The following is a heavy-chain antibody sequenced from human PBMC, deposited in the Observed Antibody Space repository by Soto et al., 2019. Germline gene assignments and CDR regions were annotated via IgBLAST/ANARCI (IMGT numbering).Heavy chain of an antibody. CDR3: ARDITMIVAVPGYACDI. V-gene: IGHV4-30-4*01. CDR2: IYYSGST. Sequence: QVQLQESGPGLVKPSQTLSLTCTVSGGSISSGDYYWRWVRQPPGKGLEWIGYIYYSGSTYYNPSLKDRVTISVDTSKHQFSLKLSSVTAADTAVYYCARDITMIVAVPGYACDIWGQGTMVTVSS. D-gene: IGHD3-22*01. J-gene: IGHJ3*02. CDR1: GGSISSGDYY.